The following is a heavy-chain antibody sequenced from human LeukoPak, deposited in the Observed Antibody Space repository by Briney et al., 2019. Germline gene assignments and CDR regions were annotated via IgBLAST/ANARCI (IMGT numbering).Heavy chain of an antibody. J-gene: IGHJ4*02. CDR2: ISGSGANT. Sequence: GGSLRLSCAASGFAFSNSAMTWVRQAPGKGLEWVSGISGSGANTYYADSVKGRFTISRDNSKNTLYLQMNSLRAEDTAVYYCAKARIAAAERGYFDYWGQGTLVTVSS. CDR3: AKARIAAAERGYFDY. D-gene: IGHD6-13*01. V-gene: IGHV3-23*01. CDR1: GFAFSNSA.